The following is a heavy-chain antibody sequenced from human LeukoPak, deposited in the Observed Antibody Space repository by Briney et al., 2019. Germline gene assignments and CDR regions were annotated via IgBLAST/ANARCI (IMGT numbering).Heavy chain of an antibody. D-gene: IGHD3-10*01. J-gene: IGHJ6*02. CDR2: IIPILGIA. Sequence: SVKVSCKASGGTFSSYAISWVRQAPGQGLEWMGRIIPILGIANYAQKFQGRVTITADKSTSTAYMELSSLRSEDTAVYYCARDVHGSGSYFRATYYYYGMDVWGQGTTVTVSS. V-gene: IGHV1-69*04. CDR3: ARDVHGSGSYFRATYYYYGMDV. CDR1: GGTFSSYA.